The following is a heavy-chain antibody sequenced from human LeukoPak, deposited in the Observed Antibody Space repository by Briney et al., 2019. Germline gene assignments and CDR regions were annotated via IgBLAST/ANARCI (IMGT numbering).Heavy chain of an antibody. Sequence: PSETLSLTCTVSGGSISTYYWSWVRQPAGKGLEWIGRIYSSGSTNYNPSLKSRVTISVDTSKNQFSLKLSSVTAADTAVYYCAREDYDSRVFDYWGQGTLVTVSS. CDR2: IYSSGST. CDR3: AREDYDSRVFDY. J-gene: IGHJ4*02. CDR1: GGSISTYY. D-gene: IGHD3-22*01. V-gene: IGHV4-4*07.